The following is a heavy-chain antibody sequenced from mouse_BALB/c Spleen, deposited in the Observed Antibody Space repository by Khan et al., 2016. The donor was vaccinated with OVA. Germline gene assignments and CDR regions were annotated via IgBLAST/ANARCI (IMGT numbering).Heavy chain of an antibody. CDR1: GDSITSGY. D-gene: IGHD2-14*01. V-gene: IGHV3-8*02. CDR3: ARSTDRYAFAY. CDR2: MIYTGYT. Sequence: EVQLQESGPSLVKPSQTLSLTCSVTGDSITSGYWSWIRKFPGNKLEYMGYMIYTGYTYYNPSLKSRISITRHTSKDQYCQQLNSVTTEDTATYYCARSTDRYAFAYWGQGTLVTVSA. J-gene: IGHJ3*01.